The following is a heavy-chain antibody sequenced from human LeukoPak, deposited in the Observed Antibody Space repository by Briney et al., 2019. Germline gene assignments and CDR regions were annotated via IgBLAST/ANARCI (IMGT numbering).Heavy chain of an antibody. CDR2: MYTGGTT. V-gene: IGHV3-53*01. Sequence: GGSLRLSCAASGFSVSDTHMSWVRQAPGKGLQWVSAMYTGGTTYYADSVTGRFTISRDKSKNTLYLQMNSLRVEDTAVYYCAKDEVTSGGGLASWGQGTLVTVSS. CDR1: GFSVSDTH. CDR3: AKDEVTSGGGLAS. J-gene: IGHJ4*02. D-gene: IGHD3-10*01.